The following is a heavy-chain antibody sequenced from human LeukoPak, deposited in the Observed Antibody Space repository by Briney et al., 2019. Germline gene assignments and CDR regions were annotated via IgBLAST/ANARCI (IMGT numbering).Heavy chain of an antibody. CDR1: GFTFSSYS. J-gene: IGHJ4*02. CDR3: ARWPYGAGYYFDY. V-gene: IGHV3-48*01. D-gene: IGHD3-10*01. CDR2: ISSSSTI. Sequence: GGSLRLSCAASGFTFSSYSMNWVRQAPGKGLEWVSYISSSSTIYYADSVKGRFTISGDNAKNSLYLQMNSLRAEDTAVYYCARWPYGAGYYFDYWGQGTLVTVSS.